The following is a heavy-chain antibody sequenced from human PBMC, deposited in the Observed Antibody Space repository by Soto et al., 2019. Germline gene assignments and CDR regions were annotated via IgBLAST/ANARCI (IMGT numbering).Heavy chain of an antibody. J-gene: IGHJ4*02. V-gene: IGHV1-24*01. CDR1: GYSLTELS. CDR3: ATGLQPLVNLLYFGL. Sequence: QVPLVQSGAEVRKPGASVKVSCKVSGYSLTELSIHWVRQAPGKGPEWMGGFDPEDGEIKFAQNFQGRVTMTEDTPTDTAYKELSSLRSEDTAILYCATGLQPLVNLLYFGLWGQGTLVTVSS. CDR2: FDPEDGEI. D-gene: IGHD3-16*02.